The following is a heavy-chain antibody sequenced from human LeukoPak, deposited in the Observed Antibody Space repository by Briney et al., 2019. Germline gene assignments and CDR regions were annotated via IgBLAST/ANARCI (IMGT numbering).Heavy chain of an antibody. Sequence: GGSLRLSCAASGFTFSSYAMHWVRQAPGKGLEWVAVISYDGSNKYYADSVKGQFTISRDNSKNTLYLQMNSLRAEDTAVYYCAREGELSPDYWGQGTLVTVSS. CDR1: GFTFSSYA. V-gene: IGHV3-30*04. CDR2: ISYDGSNK. D-gene: IGHD3-16*02. J-gene: IGHJ4*02. CDR3: AREGELSPDY.